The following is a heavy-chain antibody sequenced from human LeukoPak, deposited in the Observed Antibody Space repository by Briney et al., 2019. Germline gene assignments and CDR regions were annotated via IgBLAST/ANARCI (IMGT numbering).Heavy chain of an antibody. Sequence: GGSLRLSCAASGYTFSSYAMSWVRQAPGKGLEWVSAIYGSGDNTYYADSVKGRFTVSRDNSKNTLYLQMNSLRAEDTAVYYCAKTPGDCTGGTCYSFDYWGQGSLVTVSS. CDR3: AKTPGDCTGGTCYSFDY. J-gene: IGHJ4*02. V-gene: IGHV3-23*01. CDR1: GYTFSSYA. D-gene: IGHD2-15*01. CDR2: IYGSGDNT.